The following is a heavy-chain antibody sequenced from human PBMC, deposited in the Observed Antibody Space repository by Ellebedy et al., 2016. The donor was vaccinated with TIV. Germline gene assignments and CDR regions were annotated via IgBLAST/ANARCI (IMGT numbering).Heavy chain of an antibody. D-gene: IGHD6-13*01. CDR1: GGSISSSSYY. CDR2: IYYSGST. Sequence: SETLSLXCTVSGGSISSSSYYWGWIRQPPGKGLEWIGSIYYSGSTYYNPSLKSRVTISVDTSKNQFSLKLSSVTAADTAVYYCARLDWVYYYDDWGQGTLVTVSS. CDR3: ARLDWVYYYDD. J-gene: IGHJ4*02. V-gene: IGHV4-39*01.